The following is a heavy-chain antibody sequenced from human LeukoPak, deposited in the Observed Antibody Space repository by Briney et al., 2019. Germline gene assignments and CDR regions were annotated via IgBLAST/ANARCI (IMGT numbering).Heavy chain of an antibody. V-gene: IGHV3-23*01. D-gene: IGHD3-22*01. CDR3: AKDDASYYDSSGYYYPNWFDP. CDR1: GFTFSSYA. CDR2: ISGSGGST. J-gene: IGHJ5*02. Sequence: QSGGSLRLSCAASGFTFSSYAMSRVRQAPGKGLEWVSAISGSGGSTYYADSVKGRFTISRDNSKNTLYLQMNSLRAEDTAVYYCAKDDASYYDSSGYYYPNWFDPWGQGTLVTVSS.